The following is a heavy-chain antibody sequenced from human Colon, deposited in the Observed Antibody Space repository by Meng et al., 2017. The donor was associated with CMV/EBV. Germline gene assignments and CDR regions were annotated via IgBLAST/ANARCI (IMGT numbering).Heavy chain of an antibody. D-gene: IGHD5-12*01. CDR1: AGSINTESYY. J-gene: IGHJ5*02. CDR3: ARDIVATP. Sequence: ESLKISCAVSAGSINTESYYWAWIRQSPGKGLEWIGSIYYSGSTYYNPSLKSRVTISVDTSKNQFSLKLSSVTAADTAVYYCARDIVATPWGQGTLVTVSS. CDR2: IYYSGST. V-gene: IGHV4-39*07.